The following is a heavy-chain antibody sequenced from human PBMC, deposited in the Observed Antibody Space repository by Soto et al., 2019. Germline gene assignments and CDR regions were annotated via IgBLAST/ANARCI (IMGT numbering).Heavy chain of an antibody. CDR3: ARGRASGNYYVLEY. J-gene: IGHJ4*02. CDR2: LNPNSGYT. CDR1: GHTFSSYD. Sequence: ASVKVSCKASGHTFSSYDVHWVRQATGQGLEWMGWLNPNSGYTGYAQRFQGRVTMTRITSIGKVDMELSSLRSEDTAVYFCARGRASGNYYVLEYWGQGMLVTVYS. V-gene: IGHV1-8*02. D-gene: IGHD3-10*01.